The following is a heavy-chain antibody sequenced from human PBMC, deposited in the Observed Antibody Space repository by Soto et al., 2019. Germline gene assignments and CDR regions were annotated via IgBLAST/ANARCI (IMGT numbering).Heavy chain of an antibody. D-gene: IGHD6-19*01. CDR2: IYYSGST. CDR3: ARDHLAVAGTNYYYYGMDV. Sequence: SETLSLTCTVSGGSISSGGYYWSWIRQHPGKGLEWIGYIYYSGSTYYNPSLKSRVTISVDTSKNQFSLKLSSVTAADTAVYYCARDHLAVAGTNYYYYGMDVWGQGTTVTVSS. CDR1: GGSISSGGYY. J-gene: IGHJ6*02. V-gene: IGHV4-31*03.